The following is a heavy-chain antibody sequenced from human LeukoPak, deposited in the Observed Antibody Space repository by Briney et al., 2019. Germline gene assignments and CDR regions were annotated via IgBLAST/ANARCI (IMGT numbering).Heavy chain of an antibody. J-gene: IGHJ3*02. D-gene: IGHD2-15*01. CDR1: GYTFTSYG. Sequence: ASVKVSCKASGYTFTSYGISWVRQAPGQGLEWMGWISAYNGNTNYAQKLQGRVTMTTDTSTSTAYMELRSLRSDDTAVYYCARDWTEGYCSGGSCLPLRRYDAFDIWGQGTMVTVS. V-gene: IGHV1-18*01. CDR2: ISAYNGNT. CDR3: ARDWTEGYCSGGSCLPLRRYDAFDI.